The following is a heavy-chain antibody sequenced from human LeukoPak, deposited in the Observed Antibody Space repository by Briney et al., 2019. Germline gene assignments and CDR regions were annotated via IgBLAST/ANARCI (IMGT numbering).Heavy chain of an antibody. CDR2: ISGSGADT. Sequence: GGSLRLSCAASGFTLSSYATTWVRQAPGKGLEWVSAISGSGADTYYADSMKGRFTISRDTSKNTVYLQMNSLRDEDTAVYYCAKQLDSGNYYPTGDDYWGQGTLVTVSS. V-gene: IGHV3-23*01. CDR3: AKQLDSGNYYPTGDDY. D-gene: IGHD3-10*01. CDR1: GFTLSSYA. J-gene: IGHJ4*02.